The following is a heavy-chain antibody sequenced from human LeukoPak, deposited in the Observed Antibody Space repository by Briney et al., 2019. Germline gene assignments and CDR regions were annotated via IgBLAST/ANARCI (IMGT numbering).Heavy chain of an antibody. CDR3: ARTYSYYYYMDV. D-gene: IGHD3-16*01. J-gene: IGHJ6*03. CDR2: IYYSGST. V-gene: IGHV4-59*01. CDR1: GGSISSYY. Sequence: TSSETLSLTCNVSGGSISSYYWSLIRQPPGKGLEWIGYIYYSGSTNYNPSLKSRVTISVDTSKNQFSLKLSSVTAADTAVYYCARTYSYYYYMDVWGKGTTVTVSS.